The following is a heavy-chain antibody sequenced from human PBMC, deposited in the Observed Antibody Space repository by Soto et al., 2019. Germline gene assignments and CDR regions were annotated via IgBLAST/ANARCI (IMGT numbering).Heavy chain of an antibody. D-gene: IGHD6-6*01. CDR2: IIPIFGTA. V-gene: IGHV1-69*01. Sequence: QVQLVQSGAEVKKPGSSVKVSCKASGGTFSSYAISWVRQAPGQGLEWMGGIIPIFGTANYAQKSQGRVTITADESTSTAYMELSSLRSEDTAVYYCARDLKSSSSGYYYYGMDVWGQGTTVTVSS. CDR3: ARDLKSSSSGYYYYGMDV. J-gene: IGHJ6*02. CDR1: GGTFSSYA.